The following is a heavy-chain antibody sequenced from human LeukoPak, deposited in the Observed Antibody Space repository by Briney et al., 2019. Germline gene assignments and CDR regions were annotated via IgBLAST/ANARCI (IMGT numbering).Heavy chain of an antibody. V-gene: IGHV5-51*01. D-gene: IGHD6-6*01. CDR3: ERCRPSSIAARPLAAPDY. CDR1: GYSFTSYW. CDR2: IYPGDSDT. Sequence: GESLKISCKGSGYSFTSYWIGWVRQMPGKGLEWMGIIYPGDSDTRYSPSFQGQVTISADKSISTAYLQWSSLKASDTAMYYCERCRPSSIAARPLAAPDYWGQGTLVTVSS. J-gene: IGHJ4*02.